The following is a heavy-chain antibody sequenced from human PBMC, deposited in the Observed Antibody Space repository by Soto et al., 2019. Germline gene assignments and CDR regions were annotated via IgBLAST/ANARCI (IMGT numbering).Heavy chain of an antibody. J-gene: IGHJ5*02. V-gene: IGHV3-30*18. CDR2: ISYDGSNK. CDR1: GFTFSSYA. D-gene: IGHD6-6*01. Sequence: QVQLVESGGGVVQPGRSLRLSCAASGFTFSSYAMHWVRQAPGKGLEWVAVISYDGSNKYYADSVKGRFTISRDNSKNTLYLQMNSLRAEDTAVYYCAKSSIAARQGSGLGWFDPWGQGTLVTVSS. CDR3: AKSSIAARQGSGLGWFDP.